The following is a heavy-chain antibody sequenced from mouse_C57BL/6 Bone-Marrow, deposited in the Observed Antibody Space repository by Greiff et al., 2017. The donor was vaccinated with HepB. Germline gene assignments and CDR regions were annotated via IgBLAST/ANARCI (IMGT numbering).Heavy chain of an antibody. CDR2: IYPGSGST. V-gene: IGHV1-55*01. J-gene: IGHJ1*03. CDR1: GYTFTSYW. Sequence: VQLQQPGAELVKPGASVKMSCKASGYTFTSYWITWVKQRPGQGLEWIGDIYPGSGSTNYNEKFKSKATLTLDTSSSTAYMQRSSLTSEDSAVYYCARFYGSSCWYFDVWGTGTTVTVSS. D-gene: IGHD1-1*01. CDR3: ARFYGSSCWYFDV.